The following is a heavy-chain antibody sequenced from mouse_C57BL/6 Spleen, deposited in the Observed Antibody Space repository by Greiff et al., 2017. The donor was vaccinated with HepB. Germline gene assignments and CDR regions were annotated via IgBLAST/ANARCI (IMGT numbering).Heavy chain of an antibody. D-gene: IGHD2-4*01. Sequence: QVQLQQSGAELVRPGASVTLSCKASGYTFTDYEMHWVKQTPVHGLEWIGAIDPETGGTAYNQKFKGKAILTADKSSSTAYMELRSLTSEDSAVYYCTRKVFFYDYDASDYWGQGTTLTVSS. CDR2: IDPETGGT. CDR3: TRKVFFYDYDASDY. V-gene: IGHV1-15*01. J-gene: IGHJ2*01. CDR1: GYTFTDYE.